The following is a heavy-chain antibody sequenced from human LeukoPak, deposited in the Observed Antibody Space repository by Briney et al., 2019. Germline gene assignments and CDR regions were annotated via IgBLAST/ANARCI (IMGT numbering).Heavy chain of an antibody. V-gene: IGHV4-34*01. J-gene: IGHJ4*02. Sequence: KSSETLSLTCAVYGGSFSGYDWSWIRQPPWKGLEWIGEINHSGSTNYNPSLKSRVTISVDTSKNQFSLKLSSVTAADTAVYYCARVNDTAMVADWGQGTLVTVSS. CDR1: GGSFSGYD. D-gene: IGHD5-18*01. CDR3: ARVNDTAMVAD. CDR2: INHSGST.